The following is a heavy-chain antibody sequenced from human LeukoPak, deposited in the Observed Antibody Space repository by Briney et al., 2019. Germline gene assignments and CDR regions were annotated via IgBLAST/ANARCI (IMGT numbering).Heavy chain of an antibody. CDR2: ISSSSSYI. CDR1: GFTFSSYS. J-gene: IGHJ4*02. Sequence: GGSLRLSCAASGFTFSSYSMNWVRQAPGKGLEWVSSISSSSSYIYYADSVKGRFTISRDNAKNPLYLQMNSLRAGDTAVYYCARIGGSYPSRIDYWGQGTLVTVSS. CDR3: ARIGGSYPSRIDY. D-gene: IGHD1-26*01. V-gene: IGHV3-21*01.